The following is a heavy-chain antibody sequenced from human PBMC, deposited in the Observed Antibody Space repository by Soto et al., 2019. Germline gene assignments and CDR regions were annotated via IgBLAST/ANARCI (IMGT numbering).Heavy chain of an antibody. CDR2: ISAYNGNT. J-gene: IGHJ6*02. D-gene: IGHD6-13*01. CDR3: SRRVAAAGTYGMDV. CDR1: GYTFTSYG. V-gene: IGHV1-18*04. Sequence: QVQLVQSGAEVKKPGASVKVSCKASGYTFTSYGISWVRQAPGHGLEWMGWISAYNGNTYYAQKLQGRVTMTTDTSTSTAYVGVRSRRSDDTAVYYCSRRVAAAGTYGMDVWGQGTTVTVSS.